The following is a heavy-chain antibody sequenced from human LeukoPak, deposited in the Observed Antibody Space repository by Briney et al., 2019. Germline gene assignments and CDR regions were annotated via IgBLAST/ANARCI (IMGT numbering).Heavy chain of an antibody. Sequence: PSETLSLTCTVSGDSINSYHGSWIRQPAGKGLEWIGRFFTGGITHFTPSLKSRVTMSEDRSKNQFSLNLSSVTAADTAVYYCTRDRYDILTDFSSFDYWGQGILVTVSS. CDR3: TRDRYDILTDFSSFDY. D-gene: IGHD3-9*01. CDR2: FFTGGIT. J-gene: IGHJ4*02. V-gene: IGHV4-4*07. CDR1: GDSINSYH.